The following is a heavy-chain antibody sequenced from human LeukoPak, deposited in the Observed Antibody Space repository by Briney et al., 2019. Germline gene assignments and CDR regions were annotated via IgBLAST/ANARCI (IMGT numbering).Heavy chain of an antibody. CDR2: ISAYNGYT. J-gene: IGHJ4*02. Sequence: ASVKVSCKASGYTFTSYGISWVRQAPGQGLEWMGWISAYNGYTNYAQNLQGRVTMTTDTSASTGYMELRSLRSDDTAVYYCARWTPTIAAAGSTYFDYWGQGTLVTVSS. CDR3: ARWTPTIAAAGSTYFDY. D-gene: IGHD6-13*01. CDR1: GYTFTSYG. V-gene: IGHV1-18*01.